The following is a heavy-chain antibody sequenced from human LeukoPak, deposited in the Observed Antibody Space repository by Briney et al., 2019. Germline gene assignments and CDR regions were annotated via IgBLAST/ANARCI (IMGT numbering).Heavy chain of an antibody. Sequence: PGGSLRLSCAASGFTFSSYAMSWVRQAPGKGLEWVSAISSSGGRKYYADSVKGRFTISRDNSKNTLYLQTTSLRAEDTAVYYCAKDIVVVPPATFFDYWGQGTLVTVSS. J-gene: IGHJ4*02. D-gene: IGHD2-21*01. CDR2: ISSSGGRK. CDR1: GFTFSSYA. V-gene: IGHV3-23*01. CDR3: AKDIVVVPPATFFDY.